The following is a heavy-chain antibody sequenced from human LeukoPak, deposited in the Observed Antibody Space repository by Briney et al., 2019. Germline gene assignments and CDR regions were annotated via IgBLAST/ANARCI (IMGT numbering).Heavy chain of an antibody. CDR1: GYSFTSYW. V-gene: IGHV5-51*01. D-gene: IGHD5-24*01. J-gene: IGHJ1*01. Sequence: GESLKISCKGSGYSFTSYWIGWVRQMRGKGLEWMGIIYPGDSDTRYSPSFQGQVTISADKSISTAYLQWSSLKASDTAMYYCASGEMATIIIAEYFQHWGQGTLVTVSS. CDR3: ASGEMATIIIAEYFQH. CDR2: IYPGDSDT.